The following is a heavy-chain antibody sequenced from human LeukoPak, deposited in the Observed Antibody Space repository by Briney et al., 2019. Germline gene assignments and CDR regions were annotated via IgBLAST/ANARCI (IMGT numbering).Heavy chain of an antibody. CDR2: IIPIFGIA. Sequence: ASVNVSCKPSRGTFSSYAISWVRPAPGQGLQWMGRIIPIFGIANYAQKFQGRVTITADKSTSTAYMELSSLRSEDTAVYYCERDIIEEAVDGPNWFDPWGEGTLVTVSS. D-gene: IGHD6-19*01. J-gene: IGHJ5*02. V-gene: IGHV1-69*04. CDR3: ERDIIEEAVDGPNWFDP. CDR1: RGTFSSYA.